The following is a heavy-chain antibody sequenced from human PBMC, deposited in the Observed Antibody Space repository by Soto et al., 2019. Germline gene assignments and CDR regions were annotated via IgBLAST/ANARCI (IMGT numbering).Heavy chain of an antibody. J-gene: IGHJ3*02. CDR2: ISAYNGNT. V-gene: IGHV1-18*01. D-gene: IGHD2-15*01. Sequence: ASVKVSCKASGYIFTSFGISWVRQAPGQGLEWMGWISAYNGNTNYAQNLQGRVTMTTDTSTSTAYMELRSLRSDDTAVYYCARGPHFLGYCSGGSCYRGAFDIWGQGTMVTVSS. CDR3: ARGPHFLGYCSGGSCYRGAFDI. CDR1: GYIFTSFG.